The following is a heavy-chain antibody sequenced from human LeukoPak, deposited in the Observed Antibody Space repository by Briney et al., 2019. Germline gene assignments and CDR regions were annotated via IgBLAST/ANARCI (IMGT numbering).Heavy chain of an antibody. CDR2: INHSGST. D-gene: IGHD6-13*01. CDR3: ARGFADPSSSWYPAELDY. J-gene: IGHJ4*02. CDR1: GGSFSGYY. Sequence: PSETLSLTCAVYGGSFSGYYWSWIRQPPGKGLEWIGEINHSGSTNYNPSLRSRVTISVDTSKNQFSLKLSSVTAADTAVYYCARGFADPSSSWYPAELDYWGQGTLVTVSS. V-gene: IGHV4-34*01.